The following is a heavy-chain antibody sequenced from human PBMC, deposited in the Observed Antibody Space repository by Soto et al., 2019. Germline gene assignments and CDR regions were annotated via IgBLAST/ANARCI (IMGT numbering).Heavy chain of an antibody. Sequence: QLQLQESGPGLVKPSETLSLTCTVSGGSISSSSYYWGWIRQPPGKGLEWIGSIYYSGSTYYNPTLKSRVTISVDPSKNQFSLKLSSVTAADTAVYYCARREYYGSGSYGGFDPWGQGTLVTVSS. J-gene: IGHJ5*02. V-gene: IGHV4-39*01. CDR2: IYYSGST. D-gene: IGHD3-10*01. CDR1: GGSISSSSYY. CDR3: ARREYYGSGSYGGFDP.